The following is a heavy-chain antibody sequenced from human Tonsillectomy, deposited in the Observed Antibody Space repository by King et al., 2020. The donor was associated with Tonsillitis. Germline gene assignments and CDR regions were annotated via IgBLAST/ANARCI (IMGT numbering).Heavy chain of an antibody. CDR1: GGSFSGYY. V-gene: IGHV4-34*01. CDR2: INHSGST. Sequence: VQLQQWGAGLLNPSETLSLTCAVYGGSFSGYYWSWIRQPPGKGLEWIGEINHSGSTNYNPSLKSRVTISVDTSKNQFSLKLSSVTAADTAVYYCARGGYYDSSGYYFYWGQGTLVTVSS. CDR3: ARGGYYDSSGYYFY. D-gene: IGHD3-22*01. J-gene: IGHJ4*02.